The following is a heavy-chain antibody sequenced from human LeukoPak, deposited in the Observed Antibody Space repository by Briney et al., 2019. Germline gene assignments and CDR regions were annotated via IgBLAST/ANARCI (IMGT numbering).Heavy chain of an antibody. J-gene: IGHJ4*02. D-gene: IGHD2-8*01. V-gene: IGHV7-4-1*02. Sequence: GASVKVSCKSSGYTFTSYAMGWVGQAPGHGLAGVGWINTNTGKHTYAQGFTGRFVFSLETSFSTASLHISNLDAEDAAVYYCACFFCLHGVCYYLDYWGQGILVAVPS. CDR1: GYTFTSYA. CDR2: INTNTGKH. CDR3: ACFFCLHGVCYYLDY.